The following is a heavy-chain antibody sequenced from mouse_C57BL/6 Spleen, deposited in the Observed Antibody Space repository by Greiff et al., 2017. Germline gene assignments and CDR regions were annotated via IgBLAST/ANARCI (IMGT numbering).Heavy chain of an antibody. D-gene: IGHD1-1*01. Sequence: DVKLQESGPGLVKPSQSLSLTCSVTGYSITSGYYWNWIRQFPGNKLEWMGYISYDGSNNYNPSLKNRISITRDSSKNQFFLKLNSVTTEDTATXYCARGGITTVPFAYWGQGTLVTVSA. CDR1: GYSITSGYY. V-gene: IGHV3-6*01. CDR3: ARGGITTVPFAY. J-gene: IGHJ3*01. CDR2: ISYDGSN.